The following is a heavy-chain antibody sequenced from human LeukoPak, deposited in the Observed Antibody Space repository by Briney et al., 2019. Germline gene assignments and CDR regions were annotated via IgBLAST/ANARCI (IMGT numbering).Heavy chain of an antibody. J-gene: IGHJ3*02. CDR1: GFTFSSFE. Sequence: PGGSLRLSCAASGFTFSSFEMNWVRQAPGKGLEWVSSISSSSSYIYYADSVKGRFTISRDNAKNSLYLQMNSLRAEDTAVYYCASQRVGFDIWGQGTMVTVSS. V-gene: IGHV3-21*01. CDR2: ISSSSSYI. CDR3: ASQRVGFDI. D-gene: IGHD2-15*01.